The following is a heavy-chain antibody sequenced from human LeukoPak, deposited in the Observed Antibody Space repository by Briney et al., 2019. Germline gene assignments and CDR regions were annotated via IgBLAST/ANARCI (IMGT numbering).Heavy chain of an antibody. J-gene: IGHJ4*02. Sequence: GGSLRLSCAASGFTFSSYAMHWVRQAPGKGLEWVAVISYDGSNKYYADSVKGRFTISRDNSKNTLYLQMNSLRAEDTAVYYCARDRGAAAGNWGQGTLVTVSS. CDR3: ARDRGAAAGN. CDR1: GFTFSSYA. CDR2: ISYDGSNK. V-gene: IGHV3-30-3*01. D-gene: IGHD6-13*01.